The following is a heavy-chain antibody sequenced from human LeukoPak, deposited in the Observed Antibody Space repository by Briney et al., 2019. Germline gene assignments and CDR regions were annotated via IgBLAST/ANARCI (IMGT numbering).Heavy chain of an antibody. CDR1: GFTFSSYA. CDR3: AKDQGIVVVAAARSFDY. Sequence: EGSLRLSCAASGFTFSSYAMSWVRQAPEKGLEWVSVISGSGGSTYYADSVKGRFTISRDNSKNTLYLQMNSLRAEDTAVYYCAKDQGIVVVAAARSFDYWGQGTLVTVSS. J-gene: IGHJ4*02. V-gene: IGHV3-23*01. D-gene: IGHD2-2*01. CDR2: ISGSGGST.